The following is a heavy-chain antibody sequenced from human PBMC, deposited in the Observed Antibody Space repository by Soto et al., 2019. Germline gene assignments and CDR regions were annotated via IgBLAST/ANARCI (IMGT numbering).Heavy chain of an antibody. D-gene: IGHD6-19*01. CDR1: GYTFTSYA. J-gene: IGHJ6*02. V-gene: IGHV1-3*01. CDR2: INAGNGNT. Sequence: GASVKVSCKASGYTFTSYAMHWVRQAPGQRLEWMGWINAGNGNTKYSQKFQGRVTITRDTSASTAYMELSSLRSEDTAVYYCATDIGGIAVAGTRDRLLGYGMDVWGQGTTVTVSS. CDR3: ATDIGGIAVAGTRDRLLGYGMDV.